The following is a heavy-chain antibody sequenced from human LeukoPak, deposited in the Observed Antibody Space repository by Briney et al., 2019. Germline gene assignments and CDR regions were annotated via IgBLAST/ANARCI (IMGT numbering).Heavy chain of an antibody. CDR2: ISGGGDTT. Sequence: PGGSLRLSCAASGFTFSNNGMSWVRQSPGRGLEWVSGISGGGDTTYYAESVKGRYTISRDNSKNTLFRQMNSLTAEETAVYYCAKTKGYYDYWGQGTMVAVSS. J-gene: IGHJ4*02. V-gene: IGHV3-23*01. CDR1: GFTFSNNG. D-gene: IGHD3-22*01. CDR3: AKTKGYYDY.